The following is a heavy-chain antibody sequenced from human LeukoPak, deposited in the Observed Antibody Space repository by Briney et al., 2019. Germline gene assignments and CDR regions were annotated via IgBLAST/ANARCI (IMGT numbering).Heavy chain of an antibody. V-gene: IGHV3-23*01. CDR3: AKTRPLDSSSWSHGDY. J-gene: IGHJ4*02. CDR1: GFTFSSYA. D-gene: IGHD6-13*01. Sequence: GGSLRLSCAASGFTFSSYAMSWVRQASGKGLEWVSAISGSGDSTYYGDSVKGRFTISRDNSKNTLYLQMNSLRAEDTAVYYCAKTRPLDSSSWSHGDYWGQGTLVTVSS. CDR2: ISGSGDST.